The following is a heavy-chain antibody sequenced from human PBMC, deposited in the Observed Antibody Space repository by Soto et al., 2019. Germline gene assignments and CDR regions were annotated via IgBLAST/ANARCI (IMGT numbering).Heavy chain of an antibody. CDR3: ARRAGAVPARIDF. CDR2: IYYTGST. D-gene: IGHD6-19*01. Sequence: HVQLQESGPGLVKPSETLSLICTVSGDSISSYYWSWIRQPPGKGLEWIGFIYYTGSTNYNPSLMGRVTISVDTSKTQLSLKLSSVTAADTAVYYCARRAGAVPARIDFWGQGTLVTVSS. V-gene: IGHV4-59*08. CDR1: GDSISSYY. J-gene: IGHJ4*02.